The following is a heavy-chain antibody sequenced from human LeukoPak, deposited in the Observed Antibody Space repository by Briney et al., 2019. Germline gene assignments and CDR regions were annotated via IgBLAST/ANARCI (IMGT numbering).Heavy chain of an antibody. V-gene: IGHV3-30*03. CDR1: GFTFSTYG. Sequence: GGSLRLSCAASGFTFSTYGMHWVRQAPGKGLEWVAAISYDGRNDYYADSVKGRFTISRDNSRNTLYLQMNSLRAEDTAVYYCVRDLSGDYSFDYWDQGTLVTVSS. J-gene: IGHJ4*02. D-gene: IGHD4-17*01. CDR2: ISYDGRND. CDR3: VRDLSGDYSFDY.